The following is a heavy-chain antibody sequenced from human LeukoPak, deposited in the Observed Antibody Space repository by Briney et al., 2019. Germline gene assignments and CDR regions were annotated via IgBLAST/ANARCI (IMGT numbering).Heavy chain of an antibody. Sequence: SQTLSLTCAISGDSVSSNSATWNWIRQSPSRGLEWLVRTYYRSKWDNDYAVSVKSRITINPDTSKNQFSLQLKSVTPEDTAVYYCARNYYGSGSYYSHFDYWGQGTLVTVSS. CDR1: GDSVSSNSAT. CDR3: ARNYYGSGSYYSHFDY. V-gene: IGHV6-1*01. D-gene: IGHD3-10*01. J-gene: IGHJ4*02. CDR2: TYYRSKWDN.